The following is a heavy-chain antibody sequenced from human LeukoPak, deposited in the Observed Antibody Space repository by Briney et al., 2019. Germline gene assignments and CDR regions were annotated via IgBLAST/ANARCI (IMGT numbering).Heavy chain of an antibody. CDR1: GDSVSSNRAA. CDR2: TYYRSKWYN. V-gene: IGHV6-1*01. Sequence: SQTLSLTCAISGDSVSSNRAAWTWIRQSPSRGLEWLGRTYYRSKWYNDYAPSVKSRIVINPDTAKNQLSLQLNSVTPEDTAVYFCVREGYSYGFARDAFDIWGQGTMVTVSS. J-gene: IGHJ3*02. CDR3: VREGYSYGFARDAFDI. D-gene: IGHD5-18*01.